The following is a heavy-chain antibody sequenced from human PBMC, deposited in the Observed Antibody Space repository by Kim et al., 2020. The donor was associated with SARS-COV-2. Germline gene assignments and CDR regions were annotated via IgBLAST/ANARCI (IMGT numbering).Heavy chain of an antibody. Sequence: GGSLRLSCVASGFSFRSYAVNWVRQAPGKGLEWVSAISASGGDTFYSNSVRGRFTISRDNSKNTLYLQMDNLRDEDMALYYCAKDPTGGLNYWGQGTLVTVSS. V-gene: IGHV3-23*01. J-gene: IGHJ4*02. CDR3: AKDPTGGLNY. CDR1: GFSFRSYA. D-gene: IGHD1-1*01. CDR2: ISASGGDT.